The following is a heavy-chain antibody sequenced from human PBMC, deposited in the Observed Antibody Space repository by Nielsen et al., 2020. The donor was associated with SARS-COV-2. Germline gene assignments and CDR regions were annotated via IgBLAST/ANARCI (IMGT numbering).Heavy chain of an antibody. V-gene: IGHV4-39*01. CDR1: GGSISSSSYY. J-gene: IGHJ4*02. CDR3: ARASGWYYYFDY. D-gene: IGHD6-19*01. Sequence: SETLSLTCTVSGGSISSSSYYWGWIRQPPGKGLEWIGSIYYSGSTYYKPYLKSRVTISVDTSKNQFSLKLSSVTAADTAVYYCARASGWYYYFDYWGQGTLVTVSS. CDR2: IYYSGST.